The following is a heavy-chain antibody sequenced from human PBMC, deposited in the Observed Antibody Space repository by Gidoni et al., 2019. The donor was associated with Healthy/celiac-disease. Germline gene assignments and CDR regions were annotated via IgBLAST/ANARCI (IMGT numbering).Heavy chain of an antibody. Sequence: QVQLVQSGAEVKKPGASVKVSCKASGYTFTSYYMHWVRQAPGQGLEWMGIINPSGGSTSYAQKFQGRVTMTRDTSTSTVYMELSSLRSEDTAVYYCAREQSGYDPYYYYYMDVWGKGTTVTVSS. D-gene: IGHD5-12*01. CDR2: INPSGGST. CDR1: GYTFTSYY. J-gene: IGHJ6*03. V-gene: IGHV1-46*01. CDR3: AREQSGYDPYYYYYMDV.